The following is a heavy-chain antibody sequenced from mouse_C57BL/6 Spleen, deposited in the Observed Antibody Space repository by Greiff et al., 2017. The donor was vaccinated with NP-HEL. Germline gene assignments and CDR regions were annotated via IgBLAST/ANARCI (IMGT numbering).Heavy chain of an antibody. V-gene: IGHV1-81*01. CDR1: GYTFTSYG. Sequence: VKLQQSGAELARPGASVKLSCKASGYTFTSYGISWVKQRTGQGLEWIGEIYPRSGNTYYNEKFKGKATLTADKSSSTAYMELRSLTSEDSAVYFCARPIYYGSSYWYFDVWGTGTTVTVSS. D-gene: IGHD1-1*01. J-gene: IGHJ1*03. CDR2: IYPRSGNT. CDR3: ARPIYYGSSYWYFDV.